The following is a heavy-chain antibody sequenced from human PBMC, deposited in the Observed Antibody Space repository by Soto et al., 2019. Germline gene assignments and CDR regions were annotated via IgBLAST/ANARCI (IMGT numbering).Heavy chain of an antibody. CDR2: INPNSGGT. D-gene: IGHD6-6*01. Sequence: QVQLVQSGAEVKKPGASVKVSCKASGYTFTGYYMHWVRQAPGQGLEWMGWINPNSGGTNYAQKFQGRVTMTRDTFISPAYMDLSRLRSDDTAVYYCAREAGTYSSSAEGGGMDVWGQGTTVTVSS. V-gene: IGHV1-2*02. CDR1: GYTFTGYY. J-gene: IGHJ6*02. CDR3: AREAGTYSSSAEGGGMDV.